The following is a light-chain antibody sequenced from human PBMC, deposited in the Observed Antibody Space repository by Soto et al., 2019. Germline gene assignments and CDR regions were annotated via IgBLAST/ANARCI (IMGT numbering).Light chain of an antibody. CDR3: QQYGSSRWT. J-gene: IGKJ1*01. CDR1: QSVSTTY. V-gene: IGKV3-20*01. Sequence: EIVLTQSPGTLSLSPGERATLSCRASQSVSTTYLAWYQQKPGQAPRLLIYGAYSRATGIPDRFSGSGFGTDFTLTIGRLEPEDFAMYYCQQYGSSRWTFGQGTKVEIK. CDR2: GAY.